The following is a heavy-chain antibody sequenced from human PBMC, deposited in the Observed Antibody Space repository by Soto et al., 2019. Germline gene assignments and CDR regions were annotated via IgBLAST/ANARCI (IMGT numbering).Heavy chain of an antibody. CDR2: MNPNSGDT. CDR3: ARGRDYVFRSGLNWFDS. V-gene: IGHV1-8*01. CDR1: GYTFSSYD. D-gene: IGHD3-3*01. J-gene: IGHJ5*01. Sequence: GASVKVSCKASGYTFSSYDINWVRQATGQGLEWMRWMNPNSGDTGSAEKFQGRVTMTRNTDINTAYMELSSLTSEDTAVYYCARGRDYVFRSGLNWFDSWGQGTLVTVSS.